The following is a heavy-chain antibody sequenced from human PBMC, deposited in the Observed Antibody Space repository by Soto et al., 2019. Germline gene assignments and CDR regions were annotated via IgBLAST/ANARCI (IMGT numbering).Heavy chain of an antibody. D-gene: IGHD6-19*01. CDR2: INHIGTT. CDR1: GGSFSGYY. V-gene: IGHV4-34*01. J-gene: IGHJ4*02. CDR3: VRFDSSGWYFDY. Sequence: QVQLPQWGAGLLRPSETLSLTCAVYGGSFSGYYWSWIRQPPGKGLQWIGKINHIGTTNYNPSLKSRVTISVDTSKNQFSLKLSSVTAADTAVYYCVRFDSSGWYFDYWGQGNLVIVSS.